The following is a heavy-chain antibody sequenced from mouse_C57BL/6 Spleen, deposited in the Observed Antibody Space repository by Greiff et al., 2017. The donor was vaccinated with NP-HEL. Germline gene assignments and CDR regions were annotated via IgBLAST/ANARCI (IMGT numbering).Heavy chain of an antibody. J-gene: IGHJ3*01. Sequence: QVQLQQPGAELVRPGSSVKLSCKASGYTFTSYWMDWVKQRPGQGLEWIGNIYPSDSETHYNQKFKDKATLTVDKSSSTAYMQLSSLTSEDSAVYYWARGSTMNAWFAYWGQGTLVTVSA. CDR3: ARGSTMNAWFAY. D-gene: IGHD2-4*01. V-gene: IGHV1-61*01. CDR1: GYTFTSYW. CDR2: IYPSDSET.